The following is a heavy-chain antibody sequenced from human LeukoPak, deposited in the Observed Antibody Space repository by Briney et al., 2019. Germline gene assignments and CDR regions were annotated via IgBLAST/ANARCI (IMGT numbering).Heavy chain of an antibody. CDR3: ASDHHGSGSYYTSAFDY. V-gene: IGHV3-7*01. J-gene: IGHJ4*02. Sequence: PGGSLRLSCAASGFTFSSYWMSWVRQAPGKGLEWVANIKQDGSEKYYVDSVKGRFTISRDNAKNSLYLQMNSLRAEDTAVYYCASDHHGSGSYYTSAFDYWGQGTLVTVSS. CDR2: IKQDGSEK. D-gene: IGHD3-10*01. CDR1: GFTFSSYW.